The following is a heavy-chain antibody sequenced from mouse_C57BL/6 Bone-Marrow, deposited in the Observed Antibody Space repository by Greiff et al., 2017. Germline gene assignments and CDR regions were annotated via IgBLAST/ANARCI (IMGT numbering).Heavy chain of an antibody. V-gene: IGHV14-4*01. D-gene: IGHD2-3*01. CDR2: IDPEIGDT. Sequence: EVQLQQSGAELVRPGASVKLSCTASGFNIKDDYIHWVKQRPEQGLEWIGWIDPEIGDTEYASKFQGKATITSDTSSTTAYLQLSSLTSEYTAVYCCSSFDGNYFDFWGQGTPLTVAS. CDR1: GFNIKDDY. CDR3: SSFDGNYFDF. J-gene: IGHJ2*01.